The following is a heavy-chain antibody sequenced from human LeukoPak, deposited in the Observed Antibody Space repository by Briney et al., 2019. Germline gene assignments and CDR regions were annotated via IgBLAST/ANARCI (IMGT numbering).Heavy chain of an antibody. D-gene: IGHD6-19*01. CDR3: ASSAVAGYFDY. V-gene: IGHV3-30*03. Sequence: GGSLRLSCAASEFTFSSYGMHWVRQAPGKGLEWVAVISYDGSNKYYADSVKGRFTISRDNSKNTLYLQMNSLRAEDTAVYYCASSAVAGYFDYWGQGTLVTVSS. CDR2: ISYDGSNK. CDR1: EFTFSSYG. J-gene: IGHJ4*02.